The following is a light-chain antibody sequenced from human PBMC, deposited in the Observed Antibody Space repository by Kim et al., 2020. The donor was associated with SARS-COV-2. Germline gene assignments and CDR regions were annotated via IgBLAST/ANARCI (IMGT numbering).Light chain of an antibody. CDR1: QSVTRNF. CDR3: HQYDGSLYS. J-gene: IGKJ2*01. CDR2: ATS. V-gene: IGKV3-20*01. Sequence: EVVLTQSPGTLSFSPVERATVSCRASQSVTRNFLSWFQQRPGQAPRLLIYATSSRATGIPDRFSGSGSGTDFTLTINRLEPEDFAVYYCHQYDGSLYSFGQGTKLEI.